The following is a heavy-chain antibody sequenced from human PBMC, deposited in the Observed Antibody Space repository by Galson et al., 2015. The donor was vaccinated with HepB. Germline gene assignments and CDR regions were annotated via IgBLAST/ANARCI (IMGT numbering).Heavy chain of an antibody. D-gene: IGHD2/OR15-2a*01. CDR1: GYTFTSYG. Sequence: SVKVSCKASGYTFTSYGISWVRQAPGQGLEWMGWISAYNGNTNYAQKLQGRVTMTTDTSTSTAYMELRSLRSDDTAVYYCARVNGGTVLATTFLNYYYGMDVWGQGTTVTVSS. J-gene: IGHJ6*02. CDR3: ARVNGGTVLATTFLNYYYGMDV. CDR2: ISAYNGNT. V-gene: IGHV1-18*04.